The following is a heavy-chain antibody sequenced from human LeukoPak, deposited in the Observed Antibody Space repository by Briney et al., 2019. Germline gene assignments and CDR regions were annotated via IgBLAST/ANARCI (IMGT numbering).Heavy chain of an antibody. CDR3: ARATYYYGSGSFRP. V-gene: IGHV4-59*01. CDR2: IYYSGST. Sequence: PSETLSLTCTVSGGSISSYYWSWIRQPPGKGLEWIGYIYYSGSTNYNTSLKSRVTISVDTSKNQFSLKLSSVTAADTAVYYCARATYYYGSGSFRPWGQGTLVTVSS. D-gene: IGHD3-10*01. CDR1: GGSISSYY. J-gene: IGHJ5*02.